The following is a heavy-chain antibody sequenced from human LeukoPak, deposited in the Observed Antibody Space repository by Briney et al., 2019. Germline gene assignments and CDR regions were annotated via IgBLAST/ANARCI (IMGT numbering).Heavy chain of an antibody. V-gene: IGHV4-39*01. CDR3: AGHNEGIYFDY. CDR1: GGSISSSSYY. J-gene: IGHJ4*02. CDR2: IYYSGST. D-gene: IGHD2-8*01. Sequence: SETLSLTCTVSGGSISSSSYYWGWIRQPPGKGLEWIGSIYYSGSTYYNPSLKSRVTISVDTSKNQFSLKLSSVTAADTAVYYCAGHNEGIYFDYWGQGTLVTVSS.